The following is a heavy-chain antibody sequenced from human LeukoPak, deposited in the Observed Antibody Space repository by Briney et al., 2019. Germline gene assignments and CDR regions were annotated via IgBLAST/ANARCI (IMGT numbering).Heavy chain of an antibody. D-gene: IGHD3-3*01. J-gene: IGHJ6*03. CDR1: GGSFSGYY. CDR2: INHSGST. Sequence: PSETLSLTCAVYGGSFSGYYWSWIRQPPGKGLEWIGEINHSGSTNYNPSLKSRVTISVDTSKNQFSLKLSSVTAADTAVYYCARVWSNYYYCYMDVWGKGTTVTVSS. CDR3: ARVWSNYYYCYMDV. V-gene: IGHV4-34*01.